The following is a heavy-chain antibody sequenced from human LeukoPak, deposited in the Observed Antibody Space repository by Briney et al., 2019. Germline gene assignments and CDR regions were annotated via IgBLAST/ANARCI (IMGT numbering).Heavy chain of an antibody. CDR1: GFTFSNYA. V-gene: IGHV3-23*01. Sequence: GGSLRLSCAASGFTFSNYAMSWVRQAPGKALEWVSAITSGGGTTYYAGSVKGRFTISRDNSKHTLYIQMTRQRAEDTAVSYCARDPPRAAWVFDYWGQGTLVSVSS. J-gene: IGHJ4*02. CDR2: ITSGGGTT. D-gene: IGHD6-25*01. CDR3: ARDPPRAAWVFDY.